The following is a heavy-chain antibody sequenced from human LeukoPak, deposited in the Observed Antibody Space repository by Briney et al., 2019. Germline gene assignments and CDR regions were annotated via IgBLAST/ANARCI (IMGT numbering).Heavy chain of an antibody. Sequence: GASVKVSFTASGYTFTGYYMHWVRQAPGQGLEWMGWINSNSGGTNYAQKFQGRVTVTRDTSISTAYMELNTLRSDDTAIYYCARAGPLPYSSGTYNWLDPWGQGTLVIVSS. CDR1: GYTFTGYY. V-gene: IGHV1-2*02. J-gene: IGHJ5*02. CDR2: INSNSGGT. D-gene: IGHD6-19*01. CDR3: ARAGPLPYSSGTYNWLDP.